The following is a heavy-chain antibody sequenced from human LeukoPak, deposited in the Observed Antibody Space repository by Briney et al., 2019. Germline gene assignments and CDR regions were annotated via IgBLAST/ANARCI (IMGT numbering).Heavy chain of an antibody. CDR3: ARENYSSGWPLFVY. V-gene: IGHV4-59*01. D-gene: IGHD6-19*01. Sequence: SETLSLTCTVSGGSISSYYWSWIRQPPGKGLEWIGYIYYSGSTNYNPSLKSRVTISVDTSKNQFSLKLSSVTAADTAVYYCARENYSSGWPLFVYWGQGTLVTVSS. J-gene: IGHJ4*02. CDR2: IYYSGST. CDR1: GGSISSYY.